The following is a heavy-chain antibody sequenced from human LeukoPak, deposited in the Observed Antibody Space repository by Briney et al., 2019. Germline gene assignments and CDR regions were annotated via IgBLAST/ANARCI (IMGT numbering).Heavy chain of an antibody. Sequence: GGSLRLSCAASGFTFSSSGMSWVRQAPGKGLDWVSDISSKGDTTYYAESVKGRFTISRDNSKNTLYLQMNSLRAEDTAVYYCARDFGVTNYHFDYWGQGTLVTVSS. CDR2: ISSKGDTT. D-gene: IGHD3-16*01. CDR3: ARDFGVTNYHFDY. J-gene: IGHJ4*02. CDR1: GFTFSSSG. V-gene: IGHV3-23*01.